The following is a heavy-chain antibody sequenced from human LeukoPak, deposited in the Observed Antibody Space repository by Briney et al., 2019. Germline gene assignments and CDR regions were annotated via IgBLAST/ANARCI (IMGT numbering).Heavy chain of an antibody. J-gene: IGHJ1*01. D-gene: IGHD6-13*01. Sequence: GGSLRLSCAASGFSFSTYSMNWVRQAPGKGLEWVSSISSSSSYIYYADSVKGRFTISRDNAKNSLYLQMNSLRAADTAVYYCARGPRNSSSYQYFQHWGQGTLDTVSS. CDR2: ISSSSSYI. CDR1: GFSFSTYS. V-gene: IGHV3-21*01. CDR3: ARGPRNSSSYQYFQH.